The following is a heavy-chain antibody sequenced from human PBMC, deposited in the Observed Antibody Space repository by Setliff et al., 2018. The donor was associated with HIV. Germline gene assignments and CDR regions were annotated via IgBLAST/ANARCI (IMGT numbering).Heavy chain of an antibody. CDR1: GYSISSRYY. Sequence: SETLSLTCTVSGYSISSRYYWGWIRQPPGKGLEWIGSIYHSGITYYNSSLKSRVTISVDTSKNQFSLNLTSVTAADTAVYYCVRDDYGYNGKGFDYWGQGTLVTVSS. V-gene: IGHV4-38-2*02. D-gene: IGHD4-17*01. CDR3: VRDDYGYNGKGFDY. J-gene: IGHJ4*02. CDR2: IYHSGIT.